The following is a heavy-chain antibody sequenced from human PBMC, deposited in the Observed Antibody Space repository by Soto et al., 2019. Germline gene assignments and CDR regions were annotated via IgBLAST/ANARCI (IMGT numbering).Heavy chain of an antibody. V-gene: IGHV1-3*01. CDR2: INAGNGNT. CDR3: AREDIVLMVYATFPSGAFDI. Sequence: QVQLVQSGAEVKKPGASVKVSCKASGYTFTSYAMHWVRQAPGQRLEWMGWINAGNGNTKYSQKFQGRVTITRDTSASTAYMELSSLRSEDTAVYYCAREDIVLMVYATFPSGAFDIWGQGTMVTVSS. D-gene: IGHD2-8*01. J-gene: IGHJ3*02. CDR1: GYTFTSYA.